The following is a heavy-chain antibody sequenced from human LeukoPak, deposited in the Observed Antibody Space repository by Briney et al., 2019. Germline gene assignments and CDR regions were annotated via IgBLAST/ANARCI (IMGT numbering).Heavy chain of an antibody. V-gene: IGHV4-4*07. CDR1: SGSISSYH. CDR3: ARGRITMVRGAPLWFDP. CDR2: IYTSGST. J-gene: IGHJ5*02. Sequence: SEALSLTCTVSSGSISSYHWSWIRQPAGKGLEWIGRIYTSGSTNYNPSLKSRVTMSVDTSKNQFSLKLSSVTAADTAVYYCARGRITMVRGAPLWFDPWGQGTLVTVSS. D-gene: IGHD3-10*01.